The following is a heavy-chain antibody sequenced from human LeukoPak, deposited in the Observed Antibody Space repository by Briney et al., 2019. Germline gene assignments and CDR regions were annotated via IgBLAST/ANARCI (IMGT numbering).Heavy chain of an antibody. Sequence: PSKTLSLTCTVSGGSISSRSYYWGWIRQPPGKGLEWIGSIYHSGSTYYNPSLKSRVTISVDTSKNQFSLKLSSVTAADTAVYYCASHSIPRGYVFDYWGQGTLVTVSS. CDR1: GGSISSRSYY. D-gene: IGHD5-12*01. V-gene: IGHV4-39*07. J-gene: IGHJ4*02. CDR2: IYHSGST. CDR3: ASHSIPRGYVFDY.